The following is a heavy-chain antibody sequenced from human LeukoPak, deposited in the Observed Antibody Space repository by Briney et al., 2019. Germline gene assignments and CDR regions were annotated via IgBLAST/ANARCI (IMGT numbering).Heavy chain of an antibody. J-gene: IGHJ4*01. CDR1: GGSITSYY. V-gene: IGHV4-59*01. CDR2: IYYSGNT. D-gene: IGHD1-26*01. Sequence: SETLSLTCTVSGGSITSYYYTWIRQPPGKGLEWIGYIYYSGNTNYNPSLKSRVTMSLDMSKNQFSLRLTSVTAADTAVYYCAREDSGTSIDYWGPGTLVTVSS. CDR3: AREDSGTSIDY.